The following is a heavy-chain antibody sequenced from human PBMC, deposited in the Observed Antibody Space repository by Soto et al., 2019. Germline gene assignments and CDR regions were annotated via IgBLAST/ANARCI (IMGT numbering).Heavy chain of an antibody. Sequence: PRGSLRLSYKACGVTCTVYTMKWVGPDPGKGLQWVSSISVSTTYIYYTDSVKGSFTISRDNAKNSLYLQMNSLKVEDTAMYYCARWGDLSGSSPRYWGEGTLVTVSS. V-gene: IGHV3-21*01. CDR2: ISVSTTYI. CDR1: GVTCTVYT. D-gene: IGHD5-12*01. J-gene: IGHJ4*02. CDR3: ARWGDLSGSSPRY.